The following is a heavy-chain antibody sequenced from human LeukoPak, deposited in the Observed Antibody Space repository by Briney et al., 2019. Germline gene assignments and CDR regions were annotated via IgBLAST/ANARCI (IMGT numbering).Heavy chain of an antibody. J-gene: IGHJ4*02. CDR1: GYTFTDYY. V-gene: IGHV1-2*02. CDR3: ARDKTTVANDF. CDR2: INPNSGGT. Sequence: ASVKVPCKASGYTFTDYYIHWVRQAPGQGLEWMGWINPNSGGTNYAQNFQGRVTMTRDTSISTAYMELSRLRSDDTAVYYCARDKTTVANDFWGQGTLVTVSS. D-gene: IGHD4-17*01.